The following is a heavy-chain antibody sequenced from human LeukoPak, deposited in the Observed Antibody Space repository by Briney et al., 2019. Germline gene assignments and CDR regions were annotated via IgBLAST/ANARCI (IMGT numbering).Heavy chain of an antibody. CDR3: ARKRGSPHPYYMDV. CDR1: GYTVTSYG. V-gene: IGHV1-18*01. Sequence: ASVKVSCKASGYTVTSYGISWVRQAPGQGLEWMGWISAYNGNTNYAQKLQGRVTTTTDTSTSTAYMELRSLRSDDTAVYYCARKRGSPHPYYMDVWGKGTTVTVSS. D-gene: IGHD5-12*01. CDR2: ISAYNGNT. J-gene: IGHJ6*03.